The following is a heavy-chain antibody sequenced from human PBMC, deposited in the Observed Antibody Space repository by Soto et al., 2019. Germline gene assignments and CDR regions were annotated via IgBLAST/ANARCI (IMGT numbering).Heavy chain of an antibody. CDR1: GYTFTGYY. V-gene: IGHV1-2*04. CDR2: INPNSGGT. Sequence: GASVKVSCKASGYTFTGYYMHWVRQAPGQGLEWMGWINPNSGGTNYAQKFQGWVTMTRDTSISTAYMELSRLRAEDTALYYCAREPGRYASTSGGWFDPWGQGALVTVSS. D-gene: IGHD3-16*01. J-gene: IGHJ5*02. CDR3: AREPGRYASTSGGWFDP.